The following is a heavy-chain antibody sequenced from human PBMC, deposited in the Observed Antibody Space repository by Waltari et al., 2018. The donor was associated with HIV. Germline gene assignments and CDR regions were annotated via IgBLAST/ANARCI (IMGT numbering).Heavy chain of an antibody. V-gene: IGHV1-69*02. D-gene: IGHD5-12*01. CDR1: GGTLSSYT. CDR2: IIPILRIT. J-gene: IGHJ4*02. CDR3: ARGQRWLQPDY. Sequence: QVQLVQSGAEVKKPGSPVKVSCKASGGTLSSYTINGVRQAPGQGLSWMGRIIPILRITNYAQKFQGRVTITADKSTSTAYMELSSLRSEDTAVYYCARGQRWLQPDYWGQGTLVTVSS.